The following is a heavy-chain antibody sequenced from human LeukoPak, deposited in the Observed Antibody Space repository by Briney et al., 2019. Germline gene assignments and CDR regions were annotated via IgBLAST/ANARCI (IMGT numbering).Heavy chain of an antibody. D-gene: IGHD2-2*02. J-gene: IGHJ4*02. V-gene: IGHV3-49*04. CDR2: IRSKAYGGTT. Sequence: GGSLRLSCTASGFTFGDYAMSWVRQAPGKGLEWVSFIRSKAYGGTTEYAASVKGRFTISRDDSKSIAYLQMNSLKTEDTAVYYCTSCSSISCYTFDFDYWGQGTLVTVSS. CDR3: TSCSSISCYTFDFDY. CDR1: GFTFGDYA.